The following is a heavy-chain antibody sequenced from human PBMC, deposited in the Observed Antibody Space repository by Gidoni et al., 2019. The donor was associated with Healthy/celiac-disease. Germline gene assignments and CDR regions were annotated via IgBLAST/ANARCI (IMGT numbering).Heavy chain of an antibody. CDR3: ARDSPRHYYDSSGLSYYFDY. CDR2: IRSSSTYT. D-gene: IGHD3-22*01. CDR1: GFSFIDYY. V-gene: IGHV3-11*06. Sequence: QVQLMESGGGLVKPGGSLSLSCAASGFSFIDYYMSWISQAPGKGLYLVSCIRSSSTYTNYADSVKGRFTISRDNAKNSLYLQINSLRAEDTAVYYCARDSPRHYYDSSGLSYYFDYWGQGTLVTVSS. J-gene: IGHJ4*02.